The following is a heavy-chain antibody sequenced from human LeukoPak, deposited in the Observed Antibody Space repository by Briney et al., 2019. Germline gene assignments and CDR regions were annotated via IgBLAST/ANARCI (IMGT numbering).Heavy chain of an antibody. V-gene: IGHV1-2*02. D-gene: IGHD6-13*01. CDR1: EYTVTGYY. J-gene: IGHJ5*02. Sequence: ASVKVSCKASEYTVTGYYMHWVRQAAGQGVEGRGWMNPNSGATNYAQKFQGRVTMTRDTSISTAYMELSRLRSDDTAAYYCARDQGRIAAAGWFDPWGQGTLVTVSS. CDR3: ARDQGRIAAAGWFDP. CDR2: MNPNSGAT.